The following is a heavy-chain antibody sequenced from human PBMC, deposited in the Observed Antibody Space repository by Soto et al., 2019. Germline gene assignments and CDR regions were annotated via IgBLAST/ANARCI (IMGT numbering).Heavy chain of an antibody. CDR3: AKERGPRVVLMVYAIEY. CDR2: ISYDGSNK. V-gene: IGHV3-30*18. D-gene: IGHD2-8*01. CDR1: GFTFSSYG. Sequence: QVQLVEFGGGVVQPGRSLRLSCAASGFTFSSYGMHWVRQAPGKGLEWVAVISYDGSNKYYADSVKGRFTISRDNSKNTLYLQMNSLRAEDTAVYYCAKERGPRVVLMVYAIEYWGQGTLVTVSS. J-gene: IGHJ4*02.